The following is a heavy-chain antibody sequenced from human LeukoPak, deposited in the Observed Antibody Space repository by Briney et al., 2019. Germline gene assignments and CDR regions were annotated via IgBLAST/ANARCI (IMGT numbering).Heavy chain of an antibody. CDR3: ARDGSSGWFFDY. J-gene: IGHJ4*02. CDR2: INHSGST. CDR1: GGSFSGYY. Sequence: SETLSLTCAVYGGSFSGYYWSWIRQPPGKGLEWIGEINHSGSTNYNPSLKSRVTISVDTSKNQFSLKLSSVTAADTAVYYCARDGSSGWFFDYWGQGTLVTVPS. D-gene: IGHD6-19*01. V-gene: IGHV4-34*01.